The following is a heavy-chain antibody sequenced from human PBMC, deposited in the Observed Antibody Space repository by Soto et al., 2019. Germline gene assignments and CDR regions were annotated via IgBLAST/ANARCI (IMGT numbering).Heavy chain of an antibody. CDR3: ARGGYDSSGYRTPYYFDY. D-gene: IGHD3-22*01. CDR2: IYYSGST. CDR1: GGSISSGGYY. Sequence: QVQLQESGPGLVKPSQTLSLTCTVSGGSISSGGYYWSWIRQHPGKGLEWIGYIYYSGSTYYNPSLKSRVIISVDTSKNQFSLKLSSVTAAETAVYYCARGGYDSSGYRTPYYFDYWGQGTLVTVSS. V-gene: IGHV4-31*03. J-gene: IGHJ4*02.